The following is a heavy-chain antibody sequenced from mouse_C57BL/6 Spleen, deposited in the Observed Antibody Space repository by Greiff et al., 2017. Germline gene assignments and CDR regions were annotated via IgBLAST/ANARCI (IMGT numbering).Heavy chain of an antibody. D-gene: IGHD4-1*01. CDR2: INPSSGST. CDR3: ASLGNWYFDV. J-gene: IGHJ1*03. Sequence: VQLQQSGAELARPGASVKMSCKASGYTFTSYTMHWVKQRPGQGLEWIGYINPSSGSTKYNQKFKDKATLTADKSSSTAYMQLSSLTSEDSAVYYCASLGNWYFDVWGTGTTVTVSS. CDR1: GYTFTSYT. V-gene: IGHV1-4*01.